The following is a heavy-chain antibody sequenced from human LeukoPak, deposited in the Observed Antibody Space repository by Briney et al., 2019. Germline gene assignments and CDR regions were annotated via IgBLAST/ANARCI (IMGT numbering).Heavy chain of an antibody. Sequence: ASVKVSFKASGCTFTSYYMHWVRQAPGQGLEWMGIVTPSGGSTSYAQKFQGRVTMTRDTSTSTVYMELSSLRSEDTAVYYCAREGRGMGACNYWGQGTVVTVSS. CDR2: VTPSGGST. V-gene: IGHV1-46*01. J-gene: IGHJ4*02. CDR1: GCTFTSYY. D-gene: IGHD1-26*01. CDR3: AREGRGMGACNY.